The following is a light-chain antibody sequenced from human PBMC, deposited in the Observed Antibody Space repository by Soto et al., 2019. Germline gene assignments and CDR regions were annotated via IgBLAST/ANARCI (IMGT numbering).Light chain of an antibody. CDR3: QQSYGWPYT. Sequence: EIKMTQSPSSLSSSLGDRATITCRASQSISSYLNWYQQKPGKAPKLLIYAASSLQSGVPSRFSGSGSGTDFTLTISGLQPEDFAIYYCQQSYGWPYTFGQGTKVDIK. CDR2: AAS. V-gene: IGKV1-39*01. J-gene: IGKJ2*01. CDR1: QSISSY.